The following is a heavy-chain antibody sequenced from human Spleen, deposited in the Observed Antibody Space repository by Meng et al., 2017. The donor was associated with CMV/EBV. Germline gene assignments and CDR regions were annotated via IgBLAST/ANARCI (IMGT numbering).Heavy chain of an antibody. CDR2: IKQDGSEK. CDR1: FSTYG. D-gene: IGHD6-13*01. CDR3: ARDLYSSSWYVPAEELYFDY. V-gene: IGHV3-7*01. J-gene: IGHJ4*02. Sequence: FSTYGMHWVRQAPGKGLEWVANIKQDGSEKYYVDSVKGRFTISRDNAKNSLYLQMNSLRAEDTAVYYCARDLYSSSWYVPAEELYFDYWGQGTLVTVSS.